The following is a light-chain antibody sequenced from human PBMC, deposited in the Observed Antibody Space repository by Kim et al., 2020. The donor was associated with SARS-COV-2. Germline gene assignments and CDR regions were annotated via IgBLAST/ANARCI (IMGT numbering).Light chain of an antibody. CDR1: KLGDRY. CDR2: GEN. CDR3: QAWDSSTVL. V-gene: IGLV3-1*01. Sequence: SYELTQPPSVSVSPGQTASITCSGDKLGDRYVCWYQQKPGQSPVLVIYGENRRPSGIPERFSGSNSGNTATLTISGTQTMDEADYYCQAWDSSTVLFGGWTQLTVL. J-gene: IGLJ2*01.